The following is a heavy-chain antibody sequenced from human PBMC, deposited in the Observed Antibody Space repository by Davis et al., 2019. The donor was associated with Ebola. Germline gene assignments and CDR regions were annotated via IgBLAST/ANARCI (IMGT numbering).Heavy chain of an antibody. Sequence: ESLKISCAASYFPFPNYSMHWVRQAPGKGLEYISTITSDGDSTYYANSVKGRFTISRDNSKNTLFLQMGSLRADDMAVYYCARSSTYYASARYYFDDRGQGTRVNVSS. D-gene: IGHD3-10*01. V-gene: IGHV3-64*01. J-gene: IGHJ4*02. CDR3: ARSSTYYASARYYFDD. CDR2: ITSDGDST. CDR1: YFPFPNYS.